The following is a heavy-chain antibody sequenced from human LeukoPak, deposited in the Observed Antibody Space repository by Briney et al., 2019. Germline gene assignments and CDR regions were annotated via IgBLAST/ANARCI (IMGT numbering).Heavy chain of an antibody. CDR1: GFTFSDYY. J-gene: IGHJ4*02. D-gene: IGHD1-1*01. V-gene: IGHV3-11*04. CDR2: ISSSGSTI. Sequence: GGSLRLSCAASGFTFSDYYMSWIRQAPGKGLEWVSYISSSGSTILYADSVKGRFSISRDNAKNSLFLQMNSLRAGDTAVYYCAREKASTTGTTDYDYWGQGTLVTVSS. CDR3: AREKASTTGTTDYDY.